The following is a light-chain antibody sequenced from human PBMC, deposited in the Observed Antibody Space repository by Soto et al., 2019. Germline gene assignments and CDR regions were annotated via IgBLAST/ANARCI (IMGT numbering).Light chain of an antibody. CDR1: QSFSSY. CDR3: QQRSNWHT. J-gene: IGKJ5*01. CDR2: DPS. V-gene: IGKV3-11*01. Sequence: EIVLTQSPATLSLSPGERATLSGRASQSFSSYLAGYQQNPGQAPRLLIYDPSNRATGIPARFSGSGSGTDFTLTISSLEPEDFAVYSCQQRSNWHTFGQGTRLEIK.